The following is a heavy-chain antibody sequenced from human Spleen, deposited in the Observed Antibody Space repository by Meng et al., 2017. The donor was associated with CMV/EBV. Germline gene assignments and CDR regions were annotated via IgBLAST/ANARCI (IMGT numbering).Heavy chain of an antibody. CDR3: AREHREVGATNWFDP. D-gene: IGHD1-26*01. Sequence: SGCSSSSSNWWSWVRQPPGKGLEWIGESYHSGSTNYNPSGKSRVTIALDKSKNWISLELSTVTAADTAVYDCAREHREVGATNWFDPWGQGTLVTVSS. CDR1: GCSSSSSNW. CDR2: SYHSGST. J-gene: IGHJ5*02. V-gene: IGHV4-4*02.